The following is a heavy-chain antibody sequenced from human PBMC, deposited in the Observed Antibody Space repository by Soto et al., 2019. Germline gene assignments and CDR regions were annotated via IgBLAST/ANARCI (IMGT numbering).Heavy chain of an antibody. CDR2: ISAYNGST. CDR1: GYTFTSYG. CDR3: ARTPGYCTDGVCYTGGPFDC. Sequence: QVQLVQSGAEVKKPGASVKVCCKASGYTFTSYGISWVRQAPGQGREWMGWISAYNGSTHHAQQLQGRVTMPTDKSTRTGYMELRSLRADDTAVYYCARTPGYCTDGVCYTGGPFDCWGQGTLVTVGS. J-gene: IGHJ4*02. D-gene: IGHD2-8*01. V-gene: IGHV1-18*01.